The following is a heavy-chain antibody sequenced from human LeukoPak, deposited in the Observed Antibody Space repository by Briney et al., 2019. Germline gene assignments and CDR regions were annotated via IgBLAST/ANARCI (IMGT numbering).Heavy chain of an antibody. CDR1: GGSISSYF. CDR2: IYYSGST. Sequence: PSETLSLTCTVSGGSISSYFWSWIRQPPGKGLEWFGYIYYSGSTNYNPSLESRVTISVDTPKNQFSLKLSSVTAADTAVYYCAATKGAMYAFDIWGQGTMVTVSS. J-gene: IGHJ3*02. D-gene: IGHD1-26*01. CDR3: AATKGAMYAFDI. V-gene: IGHV4-59*01.